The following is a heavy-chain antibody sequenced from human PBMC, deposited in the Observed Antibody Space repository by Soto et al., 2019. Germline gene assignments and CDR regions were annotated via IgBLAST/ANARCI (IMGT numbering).Heavy chain of an antibody. CDR2: IWYDGSNK. Sequence: GGSLRLSCAASGFTFSSYGMHWVRQAPGKGLEWVAVIWYDGSNKYYADSVKGRFTISRDNSKNTLYLQMNSLRAEDTAVYYCARGRTQGYYDSSGYSNFDYWGQGTLVTVSS. J-gene: IGHJ4*02. V-gene: IGHV3-33*01. CDR3: ARGRTQGYYDSSGYSNFDY. D-gene: IGHD3-22*01. CDR1: GFTFSSYG.